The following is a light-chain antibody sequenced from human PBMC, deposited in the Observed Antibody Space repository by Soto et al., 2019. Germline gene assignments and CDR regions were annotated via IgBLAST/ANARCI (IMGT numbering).Light chain of an antibody. CDR3: QQYEGWPRT. J-gene: IGKJ2*01. V-gene: IGKV3-15*01. CDR1: QNIHIN. Sequence: EIVMTQFPDTLSVSPGDTATLSCRSSQNIHINLAWYQQKPGQAPTLLIYGVTARAPGVPARFSGSGSGTDFTLTIRSVQSGDFGVFYCQQYEGWPRTFGLGTKVEIQ. CDR2: GVT.